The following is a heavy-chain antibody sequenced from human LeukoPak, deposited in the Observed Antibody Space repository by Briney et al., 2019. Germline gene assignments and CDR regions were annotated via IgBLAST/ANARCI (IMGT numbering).Heavy chain of an antibody. Sequence: GGSLRLSCAASGFTFSSYSMIWVRQAPGKGLEWVSSISSSSSYIYYADSVKGRFTISRDNAKNSLYLQMNSLRAEDTAVYYCARDHSGGYGDYFDYWGQGTLVTVSS. CDR1: GFTFSSYS. D-gene: IGHD1-26*01. CDR2: ISSSSSYI. V-gene: IGHV3-21*01. J-gene: IGHJ4*02. CDR3: ARDHSGGYGDYFDY.